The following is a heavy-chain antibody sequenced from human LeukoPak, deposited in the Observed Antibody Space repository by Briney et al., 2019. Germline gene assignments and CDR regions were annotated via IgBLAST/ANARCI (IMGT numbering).Heavy chain of an antibody. D-gene: IGHD5-12*01. CDR2: INPSGGST. J-gene: IGHJ6*02. CDR1: GYTFTSYY. V-gene: IGHV1-46*01. CDR3: ARDQVAMANYYSYGMDV. Sequence: ASVKVSCKASGYTFTSYYMHWVRQAPGQGLEWMGMINPSGGSTSYAQKFQGRVTMTRDTSTSTVYMELSSLRSEDTAVYYCARDQVAMANYYSYGMDVWGQGTTVTVSS.